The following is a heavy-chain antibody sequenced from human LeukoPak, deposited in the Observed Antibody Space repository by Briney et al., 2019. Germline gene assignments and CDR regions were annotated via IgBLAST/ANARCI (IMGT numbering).Heavy chain of an antibody. V-gene: IGHV4-59*08. J-gene: IGHJ4*02. CDR1: GGSISSYY. Sequence: SETLSLTCTVSGGSISSYYWSWIRQPPGKGLEWIGYIYYSGSTNYNPSLKSRVTISVDTSKNQFSLKLSSVTAADTAVYYCARQGPWRTVTTLFDYWGQGTLVTVSS. D-gene: IGHD4-17*01. CDR2: IYYSGST. CDR3: ARQGPWRTVTTLFDY.